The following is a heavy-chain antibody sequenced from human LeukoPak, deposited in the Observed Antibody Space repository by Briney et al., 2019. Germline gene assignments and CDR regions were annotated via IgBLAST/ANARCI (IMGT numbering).Heavy chain of an antibody. CDR3: ARRDYYDSSGYYGHDAFDI. Sequence: GASVKVSCKASGYTFTSYGISWVRQAPGQGLEWMGWINPNSGGTNYAQKFQGRVTMTRDTSISTAYMELSRLRSDDTAVYYCARRDYYDSSGYYGHDAFDIWGQGTMVTVSS. CDR2: INPNSGGT. J-gene: IGHJ3*02. D-gene: IGHD3-22*01. CDR1: GYTFTSYG. V-gene: IGHV1-2*02.